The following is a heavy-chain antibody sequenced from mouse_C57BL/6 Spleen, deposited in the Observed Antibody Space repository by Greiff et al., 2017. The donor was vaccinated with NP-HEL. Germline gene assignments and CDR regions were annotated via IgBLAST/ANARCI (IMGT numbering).Heavy chain of an antibody. D-gene: IGHD4-1*01. J-gene: IGHJ4*01. CDR3: TRWGLGRDYYAMDY. V-gene: IGHV1-15*01. Sequence: QVQLQQSGAELVRPGASVTLSCKASGYTFTDYEMHWVKQTPVHGLAWIGAIDPETGGTAYNQKFKGKAILTADKSSSTAYMELRSLTSEDSAVYYCTRWGLGRDYYAMDYWGQGTSVTVSS. CDR1: GYTFTDYE. CDR2: IDPETGGT.